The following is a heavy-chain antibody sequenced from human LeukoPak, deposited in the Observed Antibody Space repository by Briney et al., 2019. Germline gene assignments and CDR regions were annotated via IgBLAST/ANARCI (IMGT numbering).Heavy chain of an antibody. CDR3: ARETREYSSSSDFDY. Sequence: SETLPLTCTVSGGSISSYYWSWIRQPAGKGLEWIGRIYTSGSTNYNPPLKSRVTMSVDTSKNQFSLKLSSVTGADTAVYYCARETREYSSSSDFDYWGQGTLVTVSS. J-gene: IGHJ4*02. CDR1: GGSISSYY. D-gene: IGHD6-6*01. V-gene: IGHV4-4*07. CDR2: IYTSGST.